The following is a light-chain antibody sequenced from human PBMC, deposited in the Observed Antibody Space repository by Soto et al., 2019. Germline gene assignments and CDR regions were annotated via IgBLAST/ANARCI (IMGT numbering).Light chain of an antibody. CDR3: QHRSDRPPRLT. J-gene: IGKJ4*01. CDR2: DAS. V-gene: IGKV3-11*01. CDR1: RSVSSY. Sequence: EIVLTQSPATLSLSPGERATLSCRASRSVSSYLAWYQQKPGQAPRLLIYDASYRATGIPARFSGSGSGTDFTLTITSREPEDFEVAYCQHRSDRPPRLTCGGGTKVEIK.